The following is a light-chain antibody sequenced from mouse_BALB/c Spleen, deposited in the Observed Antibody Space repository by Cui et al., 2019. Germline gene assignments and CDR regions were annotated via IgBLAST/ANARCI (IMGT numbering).Light chain of an antibody. Sequence: DIQMTQTTFSMSAWLGDRVTISCSASQGITNYLNWYQQKPDGTVKLLIYYTSSLHSGVPSRFSGSGSGTDYSLTISNLEPEDIATYYCQQYSKLPPTFGAGTKLELK. CDR1: QGITNY. CDR3: QQYSKLPPT. CDR2: YTS. V-gene: IGKV10-94*01. J-gene: IGKJ5*01.